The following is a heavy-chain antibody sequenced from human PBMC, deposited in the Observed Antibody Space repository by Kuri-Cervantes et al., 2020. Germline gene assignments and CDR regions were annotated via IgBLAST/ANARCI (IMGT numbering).Heavy chain of an antibody. CDR1: GYTFISYD. V-gene: IGHV1-8*01. Sequence: SVKVSCKASGYTFISYDINWVRQATGQGLEWMGWMSPNSGNTGYAQKFQGRVTMTRNTSISTAYMELSTLRSEDTAVYYCAKRGYSYGELDYWGQGTLVTVSS. D-gene: IGHD5-18*01. CDR2: MSPNSGNT. CDR3: AKRGYSYGELDY. J-gene: IGHJ4*02.